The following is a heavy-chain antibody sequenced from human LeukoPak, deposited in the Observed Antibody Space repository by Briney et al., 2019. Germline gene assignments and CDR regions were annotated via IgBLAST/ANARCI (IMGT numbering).Heavy chain of an antibody. D-gene: IGHD3-22*01. J-gene: IGHJ4*02. Sequence: GGSLRLSCAASGFTFDDYGMSWVRQAPGKGLEWVSGINWNGGSTGYADSVKGRFTISRDNAKNSLYLQMNSLRAEDTALYHCTREGYDKDFDYWGQGTLVTVSS. CDR2: INWNGGST. CDR3: TREGYDKDFDY. CDR1: GFTFDDYG. V-gene: IGHV3-20*01.